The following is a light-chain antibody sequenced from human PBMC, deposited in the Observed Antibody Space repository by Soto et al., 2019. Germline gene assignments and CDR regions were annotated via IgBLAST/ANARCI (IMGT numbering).Light chain of an antibody. V-gene: IGLV2-11*01. Sequence: QSVLTQPRSVSGSPGQSVTISCTGTSSDVGGYSYVSWYQQDPGKAPKLMIYDVSKRPSGVPDRFSGSKSGNTASLTISRLLPEDETDYFCCSYAGSSWVFGGGTQLTVL. J-gene: IGLJ3*02. CDR1: SSDVGGYSY. CDR2: DVS. CDR3: CSYAGSSWV.